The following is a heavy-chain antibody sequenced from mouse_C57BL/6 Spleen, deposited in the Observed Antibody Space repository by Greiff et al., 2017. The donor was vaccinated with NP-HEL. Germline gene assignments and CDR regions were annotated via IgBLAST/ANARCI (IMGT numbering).Heavy chain of an antibody. CDR2: IRSKSSNYAT. CDR3: VREAGWAFDD. D-gene: IGHD3-3*01. Sequence: EVKLVESGGGLVQPKGSLKLSCAASGFTFNTYAMPWVRQAPGKGLEWVARIRSKSSNYATYYADSVKVRFTISRDESPSMLYLQMNNLKTADTAMYYCVREAGWAFDDWGQGTTLTVSS. V-gene: IGHV10-3*01. CDR1: GFTFNTYA. J-gene: IGHJ2*01.